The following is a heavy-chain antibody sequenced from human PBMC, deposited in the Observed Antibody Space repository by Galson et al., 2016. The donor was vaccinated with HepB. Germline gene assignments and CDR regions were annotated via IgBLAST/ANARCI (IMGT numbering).Heavy chain of an antibody. CDR3: ARHYDVAPMGRSFDS. CDR1: GFSFSSSA. V-gene: IGHV1-58*02. CDR2: LVVGSGNT. Sequence: SVKVSCKASGFSFSSSAIQWVRQARGQRLEWIGWLVVGSGNTNYAQKFQERVTITRDMSTSTAFMELSSLRSEDTAVYYCARHYDVAPMGRSFDSWGQGARITVSS. J-gene: IGHJ5*01. D-gene: IGHD3-16*01.